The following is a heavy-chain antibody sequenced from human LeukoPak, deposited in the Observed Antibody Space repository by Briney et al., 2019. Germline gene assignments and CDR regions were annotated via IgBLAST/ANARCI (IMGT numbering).Heavy chain of an antibody. CDR2: TSGGGGST. CDR1: GFTFSSYD. J-gene: IGHJ4*02. CDR3: AKRDSSGYYPYYFDY. D-gene: IGHD3-22*01. V-gene: IGHV3-23*01. Sequence: GGSLRLSCAASGFTFSSYDMSWVRQAPGKGPEWVSTTSGGGGSTYYADSVKGRFTISRDNSKNTLYLQMNSLRAEDTAVYYCAKRDSSGYYPYYFDYWGQGTLVTVSS.